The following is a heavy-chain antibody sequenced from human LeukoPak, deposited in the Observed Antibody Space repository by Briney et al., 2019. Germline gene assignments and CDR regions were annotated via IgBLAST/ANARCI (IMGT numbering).Heavy chain of an antibody. J-gene: IGHJ4*02. CDR3: ARESPRGYSYGPFDY. V-gene: IGHV3-23*01. D-gene: IGHD5-18*01. CDR2: IIGSGGST. CDR1: VFTFSNYA. Sequence: GGSLRLSCAACVFTFSNYAMIWVRQSPGKGLEWVSAIIGSGGSTYYADSVKGRFTVSRDNSKNTLYLQMNSLRAEDTAVYYCARESPRGYSYGPFDYWGQGTLVTVSS.